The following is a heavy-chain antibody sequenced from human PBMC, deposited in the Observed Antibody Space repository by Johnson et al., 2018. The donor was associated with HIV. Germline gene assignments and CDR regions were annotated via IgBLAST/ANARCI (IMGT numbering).Heavy chain of an antibody. Sequence: VQLVESGGGLVKPGGSLRLSCAASGFTFDDYGMSWVRQAPGKGLEWVSGISGSGGSTYYADSVKGRFTISRDNSKNTLYLQMNSMTAGDMGVYYCVKDTRSWAWGQGTMVTVSS. J-gene: IGHJ3*01. CDR3: VKDTRSWA. D-gene: IGHD2-15*01. V-gene: IGHV3-23*04. CDR2: ISGSGGST. CDR1: GFTFDDYG.